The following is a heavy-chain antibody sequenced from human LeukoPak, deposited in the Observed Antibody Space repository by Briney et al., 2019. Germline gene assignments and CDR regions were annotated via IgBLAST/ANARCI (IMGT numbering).Heavy chain of an antibody. D-gene: IGHD6-13*01. V-gene: IGHV3-11*01. Sequence: EGSLRLSCAASGFTFSDYYMSWIRQAPGKGLEWVSYISSSGSTIYYADSVKGRFTISRDNAKNSLYLQMNSLRAEDTAVYYCAREYSSSWGRYFDYWGQGTLVTVSS. J-gene: IGHJ4*02. CDR3: AREYSSSWGRYFDY. CDR2: ISSSGSTI. CDR1: GFTFSDYY.